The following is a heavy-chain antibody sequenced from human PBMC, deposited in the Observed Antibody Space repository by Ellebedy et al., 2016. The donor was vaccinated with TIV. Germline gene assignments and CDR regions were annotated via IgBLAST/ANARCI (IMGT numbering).Heavy chain of an antibody. CDR3: ARDFGHSGYDLLDY. J-gene: IGHJ4*02. CDR2: MKQDGSQK. D-gene: IGHD5-12*01. Sequence: GGSLRLSCAASGFSFSTAWMNWVRQVPGKGLEWVANMKQDGSQKYYADSVKGRFTISRDNAKDSLYLQMDSLRAEDTAVYYCARDFGHSGYDLLDYWGQGTLVTVSS. V-gene: IGHV3-7*01. CDR1: GFSFSTAW.